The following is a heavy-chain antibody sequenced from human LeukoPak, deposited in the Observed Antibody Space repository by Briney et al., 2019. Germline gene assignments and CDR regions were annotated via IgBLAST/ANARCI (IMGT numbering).Heavy chain of an antibody. CDR1: GGSFSGYY. V-gene: IGHV4-34*01. Sequence: SETLSLTCAVYGGSFSGYYWSWIRQPPGKGLEWIGEINHSGSTNYNPSLKSRVTISVDTSKNQFSLKLSSVTAADTAVYYCARVGGLWGQGTLVTVSS. J-gene: IGHJ4*02. CDR3: ARVGGL. D-gene: IGHD2-15*01. CDR2: INHSGST.